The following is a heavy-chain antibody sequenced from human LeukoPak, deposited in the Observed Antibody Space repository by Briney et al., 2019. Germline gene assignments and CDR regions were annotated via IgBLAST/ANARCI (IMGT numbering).Heavy chain of an antibody. CDR3: AKDRWTGFSAIDY. D-gene: IGHD3/OR15-3a*01. J-gene: IGHJ4*02. CDR2: IQSDGRNK. V-gene: IGHV3-30*02. CDR1: GFTFSSYG. Sequence: AGGSLRLSCAASGFTFSSYGMHWVRHTPGKGLEWVAFIQSDGRNKCYADSVRGRFTISRDNSKNTVYLQMNSLRAEDTAVFYCAKDRWTGFSAIDYWGQGTLVTVSS.